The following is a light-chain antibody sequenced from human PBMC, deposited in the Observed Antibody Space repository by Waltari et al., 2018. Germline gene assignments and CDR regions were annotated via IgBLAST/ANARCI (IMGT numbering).Light chain of an antibody. CDR1: SSDIGGYSR. J-gene: IGLJ2*01. CDR3: SSYAGSNTFVL. CDR2: EVS. V-gene: IGLV2-8*01. Sequence: QAALTQPPSMSGSPGQSVTISCTGTSSDIGGYSRVSWYQQHPGKAPKLMIYEVSQRPSGVSDRFSGSKSGNTASLTISGLQAEDEADYYCSSYAGSNTFVLFGGGTRLTVL.